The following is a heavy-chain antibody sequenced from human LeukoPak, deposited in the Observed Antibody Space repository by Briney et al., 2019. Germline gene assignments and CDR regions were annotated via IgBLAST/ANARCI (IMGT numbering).Heavy chain of an antibody. CDR1: GFIFSTYE. J-gene: IGHJ6*04. CDR3: AELGITMIGGV. CDR2: ISISGSTI. Sequence: GGSLRLSCAASGFIFSTYEMNWVRQAPGKGLEWVSYISISGSTIYYADSVKGRFTISRDNAKNSLYLQMNSLRAEDTAVYYCAELGITMIGGVWGKGTTVTISS. V-gene: IGHV3-48*03. D-gene: IGHD3-10*02.